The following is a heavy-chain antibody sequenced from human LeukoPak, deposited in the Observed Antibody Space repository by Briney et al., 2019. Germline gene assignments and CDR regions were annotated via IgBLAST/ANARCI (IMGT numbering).Heavy chain of an antibody. CDR2: IFYSGSA. CDR1: GGSISSGDYY. J-gene: IGHJ4*02. V-gene: IGHV4-31*03. D-gene: IGHD3-10*01. CDR3: ARGSTLIRGFDY. Sequence: SRTLCLTCTVSGGSISSGDYYWNWIRQHPEKSLEWIVYIFYSGSAYYNPSLKRRVTISVDTSKNQFSLKLSSVTAADTAVYYCARGSTLIRGFDYWSQGTLVTVPS.